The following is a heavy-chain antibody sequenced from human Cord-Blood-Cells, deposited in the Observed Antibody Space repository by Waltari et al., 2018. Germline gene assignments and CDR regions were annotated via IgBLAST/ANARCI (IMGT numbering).Heavy chain of an antibody. Sequence: QLQLQESGPGLVQPSETLSLTCTVSGGSISSSSYYWGWIRQPPGKGLEWIGRFYYSGSTYYNPSLKRRVTISVETPKNQFSLKLSSVTAADTAVYYGARHEYHYDFWSGYKTGGGGSIDYWGQGTLVTVSS. CDR2: FYYSGST. D-gene: IGHD3-3*01. V-gene: IGHV4-39*01. J-gene: IGHJ4*02. CDR3: ARHEYHYDFWSGYKTGGGGSIDY. CDR1: GGSISSSSYY.